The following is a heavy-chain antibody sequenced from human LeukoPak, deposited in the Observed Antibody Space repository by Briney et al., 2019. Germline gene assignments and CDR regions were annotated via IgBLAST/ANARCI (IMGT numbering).Heavy chain of an antibody. CDR1: GGSFSGYY. CDR2: INHSGST. D-gene: IGHD2-2*01. Sequence: SETLSLTCAVYGGSFSGYYWSWIRQPPGKGLEWVGEINHSGSTNYNPSLKSRVTISVDTSKNQFSLKLSSVTAADTAVYYCARGLEQLLTRRNWFDPWGQGTLVTVSS. J-gene: IGHJ5*02. V-gene: IGHV4-34*01. CDR3: ARGLEQLLTRRNWFDP.